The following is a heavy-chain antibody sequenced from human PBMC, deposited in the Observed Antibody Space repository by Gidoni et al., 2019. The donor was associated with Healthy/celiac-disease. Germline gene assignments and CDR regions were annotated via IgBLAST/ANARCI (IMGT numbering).Heavy chain of an antibody. CDR3: ARWTEIAARPAYYYYGMDV. V-gene: IGHV1-8*01. CDR1: GYTFTSYD. D-gene: IGHD6-6*01. J-gene: IGHJ6*02. Sequence: QVQLVQSGAEVKKPGASVKVSCKASGYTFTSYDINGVRQATGQGLEWMGWMNPNSGNTGYAQKFQGRVTMTRNTSISTAYMELSSLRSEDTAVYYCARWTEIAARPAYYYYGMDVWGQGTTVTVSS. CDR2: MNPNSGNT.